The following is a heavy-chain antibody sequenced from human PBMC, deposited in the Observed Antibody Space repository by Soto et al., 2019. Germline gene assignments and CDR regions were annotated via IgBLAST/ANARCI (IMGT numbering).Heavy chain of an antibody. CDR2: ISSSGSTI. J-gene: IGHJ6*03. V-gene: IGHV3-11*01. Sequence: PGGSLRLSCAASGFTFSDYYMSWIRQAPGKGLEWVSYISSSGSTIYYADSVKGRFTISRDNAKNSLYLQMNSLRAEDTAVYYCARGCSGGSCYSYHYYYYMDVWGKGTTVTVSS. D-gene: IGHD2-15*01. CDR1: GFTFSDYY. CDR3: ARGCSGGSCYSYHYYYYMDV.